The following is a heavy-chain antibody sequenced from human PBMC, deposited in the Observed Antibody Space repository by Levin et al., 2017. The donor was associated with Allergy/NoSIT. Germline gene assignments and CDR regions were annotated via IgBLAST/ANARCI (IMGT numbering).Heavy chain of an antibody. CDR2: IWYDGSNK. CDR3: AREEGRVATDPRYMDV. Sequence: GGSLRLSCAASGFTFSSYGMHWVRQAPGKGLEWVAVIWYDGSNKYYADSVKGRFTISRDNSKNTLYLQMNSLRAEDTAVYYCAREEGRVATDPRYMDVWGKGTTVTVSS. J-gene: IGHJ6*03. CDR1: GFTFSSYG. V-gene: IGHV3-33*01. D-gene: IGHD2-15*01.